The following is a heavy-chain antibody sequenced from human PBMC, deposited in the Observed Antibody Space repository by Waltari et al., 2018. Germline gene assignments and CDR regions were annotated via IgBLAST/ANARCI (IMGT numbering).Heavy chain of an antibody. Sequence: QVQLVESGGGVVQPGRSLRLSCAASGFTFSSYGMHWVRQAPGKGLEWVAVRWYDGSNKYYADTVKGRFTISRDNSKNTLYLQMNSLRAEDTAMYYCAKGGAWGQGTLVTVSS. V-gene: IGHV3-30*18. J-gene: IGHJ5*02. D-gene: IGHD3-16*01. CDR1: GFTFSSYG. CDR3: AKGGA. CDR2: RWYDGSNK.